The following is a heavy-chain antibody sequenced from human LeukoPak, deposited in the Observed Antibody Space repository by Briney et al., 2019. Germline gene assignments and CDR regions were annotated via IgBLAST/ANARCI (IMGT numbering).Heavy chain of an antibody. V-gene: IGHV4-59*12. CDR2: IYYSGST. CDR1: GGSISSYY. J-gene: IGHJ3*02. CDR3: ARGGDKVEMATISAFDI. D-gene: IGHD5-24*01. Sequence: SETLSLTCTASGGSISSYYWSWIRQPPGKGLEWIGYIYYSGSTNYNPSLKSRVTISVDTSKNQFSLKLSSVTAADTAVYYCARGGDKVEMATISAFDIWGQGTMVTVSS.